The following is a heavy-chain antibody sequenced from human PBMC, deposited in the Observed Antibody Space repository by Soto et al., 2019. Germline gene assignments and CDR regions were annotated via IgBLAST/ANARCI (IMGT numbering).Heavy chain of an antibody. D-gene: IGHD3-16*01. CDR1: GGTFSSYA. J-gene: IGHJ6*02. Sequence: QVQLVQSGAEVKKPGSSVKVSCKASGGTFSSYAISWVRQAPGQGLEWMGGIIPIFGTANYAQKFQGRVTITADESTSTAYMELSSLRSEDTAVYYCARGRYDATPLNYYYYGMDVWGQGTTVTVSS. CDR2: IIPIFGTA. CDR3: ARGRYDATPLNYYYYGMDV. V-gene: IGHV1-69*12.